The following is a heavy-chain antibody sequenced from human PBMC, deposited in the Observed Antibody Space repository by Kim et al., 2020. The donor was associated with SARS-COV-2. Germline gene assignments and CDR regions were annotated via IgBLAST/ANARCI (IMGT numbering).Heavy chain of an antibody. Sequence: GGSLRLSCVASGFTFSKYWMTWVRQAPGKGVEWVANIRQDGSQKFYVDSVKGRFTISRDNAKNSVFLEMSSLRADDTAVYYCASKGSDLGAYPGRPYWG. J-gene: IGHJ4*01. V-gene: IGHV3-7*01. D-gene: IGHD3-16*01. CDR1: GFTFSKYW. CDR3: ASKGSDLGAYPGRPY. CDR2: IRQDGSQK.